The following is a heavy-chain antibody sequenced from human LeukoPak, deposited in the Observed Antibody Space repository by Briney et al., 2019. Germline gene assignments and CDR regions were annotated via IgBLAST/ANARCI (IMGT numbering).Heavy chain of an antibody. V-gene: IGHV4-39*01. CDR2: IYYSGST. D-gene: IGHD1-26*01. J-gene: IGHJ4*02. Sequence: SETLSLTCTVSGGSISSYYWGWIRQPPGKGLEWIGSIYYSGSTYYNPSLKSRVTISVDTSKNQFSLKLSSVTAADTAVYYCARRNPGATPLGWGQGTLVTVSS. CDR3: ARRNPGATPLG. CDR1: GGSISSYY.